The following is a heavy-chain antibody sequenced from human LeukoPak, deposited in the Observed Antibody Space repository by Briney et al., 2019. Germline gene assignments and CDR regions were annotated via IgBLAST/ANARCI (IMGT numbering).Heavy chain of an antibody. D-gene: IGHD6-13*01. V-gene: IGHV1-46*01. J-gene: IGHJ6*04. CDR2: INPSGGST. CDR1: GYTFTSYY. CDR3: ASGDSIAAASSPYYYYYGMDV. Sequence: ASVKVSCKASGYTFTSYYMHWVRQAPGQGLEWMGIINPSGGSTSYAQKFQGRVTMTRDTSTSTVYMELSSLRSEDTAVYYCASGDSIAAASSPYYYYYGMDVWGKGTTVTVSS.